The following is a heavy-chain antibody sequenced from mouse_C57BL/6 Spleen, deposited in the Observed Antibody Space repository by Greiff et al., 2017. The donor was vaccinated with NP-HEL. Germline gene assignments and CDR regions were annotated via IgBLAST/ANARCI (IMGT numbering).Heavy chain of an antibody. V-gene: IGHV5-4*01. CDR3: ARDPTTVVARYAMDY. CDR2: ISDGGSYT. CDR1: GFTFSSYA. Sequence: EVKVVESGGGLVKPGGSLKLSCAASGFTFSSYAMSWVRQTPEKRLEWVATISDGGSYTYYPDNVKGRFTISRDNAKNNLYLQMSHLKSEDTAMYYCARDPTTVVARYAMDYWGQGTSVTVSS. D-gene: IGHD1-1*01. J-gene: IGHJ4*01.